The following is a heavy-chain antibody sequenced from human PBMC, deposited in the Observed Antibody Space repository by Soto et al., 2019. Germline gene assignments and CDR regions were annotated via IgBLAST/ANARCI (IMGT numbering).Heavy chain of an antibody. CDR2: LYNTGST. D-gene: IGHD2-21*02. CDR1: GASISRYY. Sequence: SESLSLTCTVSGASISRYYWSWIRQSPGKGLEWIGYLYNTGSTIYNPSLKSRVTISVDTSKNQFSLKMNSVTAADTAVYYCARHLWGYCGVHCYPLDVWGQGTTVX. V-gene: IGHV4-59*01. CDR3: ARHLWGYCGVHCYPLDV. J-gene: IGHJ6*02.